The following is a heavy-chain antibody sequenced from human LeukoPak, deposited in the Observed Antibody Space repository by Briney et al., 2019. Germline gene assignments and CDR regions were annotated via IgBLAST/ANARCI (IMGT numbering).Heavy chain of an antibody. CDR1: GFTFSTYW. CDR2: ISSSSSYI. D-gene: IGHD5-24*01. V-gene: IGHV3-21*01. CDR3: ATESVELATIPLGY. Sequence: GGSLILSCAASGFTFSTYWMSWVRQAPGKGLEWVSSISSSSSYIYYADSVKGRFTISRDNAKNSLSLQMNSLRADDTAVYYCATESVELATIPLGYWGQGTLVTVSS. J-gene: IGHJ4*02.